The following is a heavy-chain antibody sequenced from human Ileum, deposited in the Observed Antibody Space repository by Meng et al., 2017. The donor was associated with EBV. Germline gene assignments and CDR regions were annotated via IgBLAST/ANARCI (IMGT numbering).Heavy chain of an antibody. CDR1: GGSVSSNDYH. D-gene: IGHD3-9*01. CDR2: MYDSENA. V-gene: IGHV4-61*03. Sequence: VQLPESGPGMVKPSGTLSLTFSVSGGSVSSNDYHWSWIRQPPGKGLEWIGCMYDSENAKYNPSLNSRVTISIDTTRNHFVLKLTSVTAADTAVYYCAYYFVGRGGPGSWGQGTLVTVSS. CDR3: AYYFVGRGGPGS. J-gene: IGHJ5*02.